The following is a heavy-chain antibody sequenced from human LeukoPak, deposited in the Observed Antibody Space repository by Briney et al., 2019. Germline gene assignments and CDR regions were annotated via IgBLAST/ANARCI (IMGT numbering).Heavy chain of an antibody. D-gene: IGHD4-17*01. J-gene: IGHJ5*02. V-gene: IGHV1-69*13. CDR3: ARDTLLYGDAGP. Sequence: SVKVSCKASGGTFSSYAISWVRQAPGQGLEWMGGIIPIFGTANYAQKFQGRVTITADESTSTAYMELSSLRSEDTAVYYCARDTLLYGDAGPWGQGTLVTVSS. CDR1: GGTFSSYA. CDR2: IIPIFGTA.